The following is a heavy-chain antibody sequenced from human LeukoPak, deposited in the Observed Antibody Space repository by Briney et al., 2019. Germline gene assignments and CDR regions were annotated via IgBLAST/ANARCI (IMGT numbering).Heavy chain of an antibody. J-gene: IGHJ4*02. CDR2: IGGSEGRT. V-gene: IGHV3-23*01. D-gene: IGHD6-19*01. Sequence: GSLRLSCAASGFTFSDYAMTWVRQAPGQGLGWVSAIGGSEGRTYYVDSVQGRFTISRDNSKNTLYLQMNSLRAQDTAVYYCAKDVPSPGIAVAGKGGFAYWGQGTLVTVSS. CDR1: GFTFSDYA. CDR3: AKDVPSPGIAVAGKGGFAY.